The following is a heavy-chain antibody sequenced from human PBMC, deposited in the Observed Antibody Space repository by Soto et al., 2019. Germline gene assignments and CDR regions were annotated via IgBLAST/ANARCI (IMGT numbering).Heavy chain of an antibody. CDR3: ARGGYEYRY. D-gene: IGHD5-12*01. Sequence: SETLSLTCTVSGGSISSYYWSWIRQPPGKGLEWIGYIYYSGSTNYNPSLKSRVTISRDDSKNSVYLHMNSLKSEDTAVYYCARGGYEYRYWGQGTLVTVSS. CDR2: IYYSGST. CDR1: GGSISSYY. V-gene: IGHV4-59*12. J-gene: IGHJ4*02.